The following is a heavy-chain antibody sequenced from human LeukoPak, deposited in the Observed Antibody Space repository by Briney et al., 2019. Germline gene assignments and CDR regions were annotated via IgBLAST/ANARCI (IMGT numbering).Heavy chain of an antibody. CDR3: ARVGIAARPIFDY. J-gene: IGHJ4*02. CDR2: IYHSGST. D-gene: IGHD6-6*01. CDR1: GGSISSGGYY. V-gene: IGHV4-30-2*01. Sequence: SETLSLTCTVSGGSISSGGYYWSWIRQPPGKGLEWIGYIYHSGSTYYNPSPKSRVTISVDRSKNQFSLKLSSVTAADTAVYYCARVGIAARPIFDYWGQGTLVTVSS.